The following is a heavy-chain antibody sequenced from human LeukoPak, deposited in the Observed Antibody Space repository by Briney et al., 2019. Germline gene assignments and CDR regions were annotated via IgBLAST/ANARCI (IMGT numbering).Heavy chain of an antibody. CDR3: VKDLHGSSSFDY. CDR1: LFTLCTYG. V-gene: IGHV3-64D*09. J-gene: IGHJ4*02. CDR2: INHNGRDT. D-gene: IGHD1-26*01. Sequence: GGSLRLSCSPSLFTLCTYGMHCVRESPGKGGEYFSTINHNGRDTYYANSLKGRFTISRDNSKNTLYLQMSSLRPEDTAVYYCVKDLHGSSSFDYWGQGTLVTVSS.